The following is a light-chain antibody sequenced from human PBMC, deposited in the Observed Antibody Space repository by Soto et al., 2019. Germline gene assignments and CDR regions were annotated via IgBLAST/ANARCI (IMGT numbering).Light chain of an antibody. CDR3: LQANGIPYT. CDR1: QPISSW. V-gene: IGKV1-12*01. CDR2: AAS. Sequence: DIQMTQSPSIVSASVGDRVTITCRASQPISSWLVWYQQKPGKAPKLLIYAASTLERGVPLRFSGSVSGTCFTITVISQHPEDYSTYFCLQANGIPYTFGQGTKVEIQ. J-gene: IGKJ2*01.